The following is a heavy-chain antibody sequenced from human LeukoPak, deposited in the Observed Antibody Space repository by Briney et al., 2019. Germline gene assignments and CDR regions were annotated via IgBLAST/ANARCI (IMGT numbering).Heavy chain of an antibody. V-gene: IGHV1-8*01. Sequence: ASVKVSCKASGYTFTSYDINWVRQATGQGLEWMGWMNPNSGNTGYAQKFQGRVTMTRNTSISTAYMELSSLRSEDTAVYYCAREAQGSSGWIYYYYYGMDVWGQGITVTVSS. J-gene: IGHJ6*02. CDR3: AREAQGSSGWIYYYYYGMDV. D-gene: IGHD6-19*01. CDR2: MNPNSGNT. CDR1: GYTFTSYD.